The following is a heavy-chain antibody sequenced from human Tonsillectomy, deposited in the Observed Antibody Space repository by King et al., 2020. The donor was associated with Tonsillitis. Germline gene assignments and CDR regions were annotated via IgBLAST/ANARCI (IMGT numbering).Heavy chain of an antibody. V-gene: IGHV3-74*02. D-gene: IGHD3-22*01. Sequence: VQLVESGGGLVQPGGSLRLSCAASGFTFSNYWMHWVRQAPGKGLVWVSRINDDGTYTNYADSVKGRFTISRANAKNTLYLQMNSLRGEDTAVYYCAPINYYDHHWGQGTLVTVSS. CDR3: APINYYDHH. J-gene: IGHJ1*01. CDR1: GFTFSNYW. CDR2: INDDGTYT.